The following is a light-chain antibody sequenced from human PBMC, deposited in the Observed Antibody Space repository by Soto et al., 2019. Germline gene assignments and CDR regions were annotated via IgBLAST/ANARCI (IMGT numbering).Light chain of an antibody. V-gene: IGLV4-69*01. Sequence: QSVLTQSPSASASLGASVKFTCTLSSGHSSNAVAWHQQQPEKGPRYLMKLNSDGSHSKGDGIPDRFSGSSSGAERYLTISSLQSEDEADYYCQTWGWGSVVFGGGTKVTVL. J-gene: IGLJ2*01. CDR3: QTWGWGSVV. CDR2: LNSDGSH. CDR1: SGHSSNA.